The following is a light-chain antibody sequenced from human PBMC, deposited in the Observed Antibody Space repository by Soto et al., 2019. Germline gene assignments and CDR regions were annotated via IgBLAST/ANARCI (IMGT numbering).Light chain of an antibody. Sequence: DIQMTQSPSTRSASVGDRVTITFRASQSISSWLAWYQQKPGKAPKLLIYDASSFESGVPSRFSGSGSGTEFTLTISSLQPDDFATYYCQQYNSYSPWTFGQGTKVDIK. V-gene: IGKV1-5*01. CDR1: QSISSW. CDR2: DAS. J-gene: IGKJ1*01. CDR3: QQYNSYSPWT.